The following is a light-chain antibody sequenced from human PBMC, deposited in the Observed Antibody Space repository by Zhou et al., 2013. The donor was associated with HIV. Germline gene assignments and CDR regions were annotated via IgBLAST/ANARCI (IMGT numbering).Light chain of an antibody. CDR1: QSVSNNY. CDR2: GAS. J-gene: IGKJ2*01. CDR3: QQCGSSPKYT. Sequence: EIVLTQSPATLSLSSGERATLSCRASQSVSNNYLAWYQQKPGQAPRLLIYGASSRAIGIPDRFSGSGSGTDFTLTISRLEPEDFAVYYCQQCGSSPKYTFGPGTKLEIK. V-gene: IGKV3-20*01.